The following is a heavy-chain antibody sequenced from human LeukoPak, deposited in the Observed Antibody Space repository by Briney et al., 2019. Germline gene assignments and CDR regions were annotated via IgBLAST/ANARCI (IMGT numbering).Heavy chain of an antibody. J-gene: IGHJ3*02. V-gene: IGHV3-33*01. CDR2: IWYDGRKK. Sequence: GGSLRLSCAASGFTLTTYGTPWLRQAPGKGLEWVAVIWYDGRKKFYGNSMKGRFTVSRDTSEKTMYLPMNTLRAEDTTVYYCARDNYYYDRGGAFGIWGQGTMVTVSS. CDR3: ARDNYYYDRGGAFGI. D-gene: IGHD3-22*01. CDR1: GFTLTTYG.